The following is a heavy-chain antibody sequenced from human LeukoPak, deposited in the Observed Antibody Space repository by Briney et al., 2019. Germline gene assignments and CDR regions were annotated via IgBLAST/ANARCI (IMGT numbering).Heavy chain of an antibody. CDR1: GFTVSSNY. V-gene: IGHV3-53*01. D-gene: IGHD3-16*01. CDR2: IYSGGST. Sequence: GGSLRLSCAASGFTVSSNYMSWVRQAPGKGLGWVSVIYSGGSTYYADSVKGRFTISRDNSKNTLYLQMNSLRAEDTAVYYCARVGGIALGVAFDIWGQGTMVTVSS. CDR3: ARVGGIALGVAFDI. J-gene: IGHJ3*02.